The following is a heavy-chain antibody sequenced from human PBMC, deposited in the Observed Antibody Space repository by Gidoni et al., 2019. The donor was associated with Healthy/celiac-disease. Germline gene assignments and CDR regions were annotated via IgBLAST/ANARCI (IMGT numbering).Heavy chain of an antibody. CDR3: ARGAYDSSGYYVY. D-gene: IGHD3-22*01. V-gene: IGHV3-30-3*01. J-gene: IGHJ4*02. CDR1: GFTFRRYA. Sequence: QVQLVESGEGVVQPGRSLRLSCAATGFTFRRYAMHWVRPAPGKGLEWVAVISYDGSNKYYADSVKGRFTISRDNSKNTLYLQMNSLRAEDTVVYYCARGAYDSSGYYVYWGQGTLVTVSS. CDR2: ISYDGSNK.